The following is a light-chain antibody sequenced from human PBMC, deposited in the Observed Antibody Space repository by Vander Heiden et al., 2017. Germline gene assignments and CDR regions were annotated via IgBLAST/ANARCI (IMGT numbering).Light chain of an antibody. CDR1: SSDVGGYNY. J-gene: IGLJ3*02. Sequence: QSALTPPPSPSGSPAQSVTISCTGISSDVGGYNYVSWYQQPPGKAPKLMIYEVSKRPSGVPDRFSCSKSGNTASLTVSGLQAEDEADYYCSSYAGSNNWVFGGGTKLTVL. V-gene: IGLV2-8*01. CDR3: SSYAGSNNWV. CDR2: EVS.